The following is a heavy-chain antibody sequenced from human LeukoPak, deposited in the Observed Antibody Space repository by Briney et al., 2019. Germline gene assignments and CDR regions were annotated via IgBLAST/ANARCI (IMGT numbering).Heavy chain of an antibody. J-gene: IGHJ4*02. D-gene: IGHD2-15*01. V-gene: IGHV3-23*01. CDR2: ITGSGGTT. Sequence: GGSLRLSCAASGFTFTSYAMSWVRQAPGKGLEWVSAITGSGGTTYYADFVKGRFTISRDNSKNTLYLQMNGLRVEDTAVYYCAKGTSDIVVVVAAYHLDYWGQGTLVTVSS. CDR3: AKGTSDIVVVVAAYHLDY. CDR1: GFTFTSYA.